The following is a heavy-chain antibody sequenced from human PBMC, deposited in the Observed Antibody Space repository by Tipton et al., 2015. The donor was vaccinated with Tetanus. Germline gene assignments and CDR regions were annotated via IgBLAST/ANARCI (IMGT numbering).Heavy chain of an antibody. CDR2: INPNSGGT. CDR1: GYTFTGYY. D-gene: IGHD4-23*01. V-gene: IGHV1-2*04. CDR3: AKDYGGNPGGFDY. Sequence: QLVQSGAEVKKPGASVKVSCKASGYTFTGYYMHWVRQAPGQGLEWMGWINPNSGGTNYAQKLQGWVTMTRDTSISTAYMELSRLRSDDTAVYYCAKDYGGNPGGFDYWGQGTLVTVSS. J-gene: IGHJ4*02.